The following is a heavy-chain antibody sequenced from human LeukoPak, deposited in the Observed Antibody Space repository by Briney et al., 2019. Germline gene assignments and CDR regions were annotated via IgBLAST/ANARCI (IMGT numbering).Heavy chain of an antibody. CDR1: GFTVSSNY. CDR3: AKGGSGWYSEVIPDY. D-gene: IGHD6-19*01. CDR2: IYSGGST. V-gene: IGHV3-53*01. J-gene: IGHJ4*02. Sequence: PGGSLRLSCAASGFTVSSNYMSWVRQAPGKGLEWVSVIYSGGSTYYADSVTGRFTISRDNSKNTLYLQMNSLRAEDTAVYYCAKGGSGWYSEVIPDYWGQGTLVTVSS.